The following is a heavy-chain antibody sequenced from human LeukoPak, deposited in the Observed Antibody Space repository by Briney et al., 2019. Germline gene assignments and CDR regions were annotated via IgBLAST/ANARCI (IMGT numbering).Heavy chain of an antibody. J-gene: IGHJ6*03. CDR1: GFTFSSYE. V-gene: IGHV3-48*03. D-gene: IGHD1-26*01. Sequence: GGSLRLSCAASGFTFSSYEMNWVRQAPGKGLEWVSYISSSGSTIYYADSVKGRFTISRDNAKNSLYLQMNSLRAEDTAVYYCARGGAVYYYYMDVWGKGTTVTTSS. CDR2: ISSSGSTI. CDR3: ARGGAVYYYYMDV.